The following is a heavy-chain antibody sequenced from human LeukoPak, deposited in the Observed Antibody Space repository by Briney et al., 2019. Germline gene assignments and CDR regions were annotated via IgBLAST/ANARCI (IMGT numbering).Heavy chain of an antibody. CDR3: ARGVVVVAGYYYYHMDV. CDR1: GGSISSYY. J-gene: IGHJ6*03. Sequence: PSETLSLTCTVSGGSISSYYWSWIRQPPGKGLEWIGYIYYSGSTNYNPSLKSRVSISVDTSKNQFSLKLSSVTAADTAVYYCARGVVVVAGYYYYHMDVWGKGTTVTVSS. CDR2: IYYSGST. D-gene: IGHD2-15*01. V-gene: IGHV4-59*01.